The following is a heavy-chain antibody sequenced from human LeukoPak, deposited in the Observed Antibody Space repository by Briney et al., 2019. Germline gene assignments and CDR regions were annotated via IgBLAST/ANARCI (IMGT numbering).Heavy chain of an antibody. V-gene: IGHV4-59*01. Sequence: SEALSLTCTVSGGSISSSYCSWIRQPPGKGLEWIGYIYYSGSTNYNPSLKSRVTISVDTSKNQFSLRLTSVTAADTAVYYCARDHYRGWLQFFHWGQGDLVTVSS. CDR1: GGSISSSY. CDR3: ARDHYRGWLQFFH. J-gene: IGHJ4*02. CDR2: IYYSGST. D-gene: IGHD3-16*02.